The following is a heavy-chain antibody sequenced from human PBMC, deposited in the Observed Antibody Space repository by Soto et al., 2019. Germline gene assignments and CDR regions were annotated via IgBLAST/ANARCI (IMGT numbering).Heavy chain of an antibody. V-gene: IGHV4-31*03. D-gene: IGHD6-13*01. Sequence: PSETLSLTCTVSGGSISSGGYYWSWIRQHPGKGLEWIGYIYYSGSTYYNPSLKSRVTISVDTSKNQFSLKLSPVTAADTAVYYCAREAAAGKIVFDYWGQGTLVTVSS. CDR2: IYYSGST. CDR3: AREAAAGKIVFDY. J-gene: IGHJ4*02. CDR1: GGSISSGGYY.